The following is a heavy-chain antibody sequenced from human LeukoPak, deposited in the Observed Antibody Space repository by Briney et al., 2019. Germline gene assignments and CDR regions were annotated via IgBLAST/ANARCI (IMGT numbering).Heavy chain of an antibody. CDR1: GGSISSYY. CDR3: ARAQVGDSSWHFDY. V-gene: IGHV4-59*01. J-gene: IGHJ4*02. Sequence: PSETLSLTCTVSGGSISSYYWSWIRQPPGKGLEWIGYIYYSGSTNYNPSLKSRVTISVATSKNQFSLKLSSVTAADTAVYYCARAQVGDSSWHFDYWGQGTLVTVSS. CDR2: IYYSGST. D-gene: IGHD6-13*01.